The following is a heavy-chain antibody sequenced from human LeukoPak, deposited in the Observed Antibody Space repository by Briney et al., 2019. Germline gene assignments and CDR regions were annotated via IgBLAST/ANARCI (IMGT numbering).Heavy chain of an antibody. V-gene: IGHV4-34*01. CDR1: GGSFSGYY. CDR3: ARGLHYGPGYFDY. D-gene: IGHD3-10*01. J-gene: IGHJ4*02. CDR2: INHSGST. Sequence: SETLSLTCAVYGGSFSGYYWSWLRQPPGKGLEWIGEINHSGSTNYNPSLKSRVTISVDTSKNQFSLKLSSVTAADTAVYYGARGLHYGPGYFDYWGQGTLVTVSS.